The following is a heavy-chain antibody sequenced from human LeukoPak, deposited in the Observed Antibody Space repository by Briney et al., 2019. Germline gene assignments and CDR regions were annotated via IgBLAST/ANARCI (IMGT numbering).Heavy chain of an antibody. CDR1: GFTFSSYG. J-gene: IGHJ3*02. CDR3: ARDHGVVVRHIGAFDI. D-gene: IGHD2-21*01. CDR2: ISSSSSYI. V-gene: IGHV3-21*01. Sequence: PGGSLRLSCAASGFTFSSYGMHWVRQAPGKGLEWVSSISSSSSYIYYADSVKGRFTISRDNAKNSLYLQMNSLRAEDTAVYYCARDHGVVVRHIGAFDIWGQGTMVTVSS.